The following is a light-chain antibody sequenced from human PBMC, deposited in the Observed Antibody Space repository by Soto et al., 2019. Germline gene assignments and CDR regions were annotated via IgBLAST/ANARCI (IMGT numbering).Light chain of an antibody. CDR3: QQYNSFSWT. V-gene: IGKV1-5*03. CDR2: KAS. J-gene: IGKJ1*01. Sequence: DIQFTQSPSSRSASVGDRVTIPCRASQSIDTYLNWYEQKPGKAPKLLIYKASSLESGVRSMFSGSGSGTDFTLTISSLQPDDFATYYCQQYNSFSWTFGQGTKVDIK. CDR1: QSIDTY.